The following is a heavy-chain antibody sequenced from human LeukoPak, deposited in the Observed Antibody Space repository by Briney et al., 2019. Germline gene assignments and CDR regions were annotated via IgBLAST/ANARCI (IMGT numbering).Heavy chain of an antibody. V-gene: IGHV1-2*02. J-gene: IGHJ4*02. CDR3: TRSTSDCSSGSCYTNMNFDY. D-gene: IGHD2-15*01. Sequence: ASVKVSCKASGYTFDGDYIHWVRRAPGQGLEWLGWINPDKGDARTAQKFRDRVIMTTAKPLAPAYMAVITLSSDDTAVYFCTRSTSDCSSGSCYTNMNFDYWGQGTLVTVSS. CDR1: GYTFDGDY. CDR2: INPDKGDA.